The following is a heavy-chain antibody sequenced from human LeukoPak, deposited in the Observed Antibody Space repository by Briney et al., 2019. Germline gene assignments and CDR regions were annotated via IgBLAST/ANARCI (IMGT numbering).Heavy chain of an antibody. CDR2: IYHSGST. V-gene: IGHV4-30-2*01. CDR3: ARDYWGDFWFDP. Sequence: PSETLSLTCNVSGGSISSGGYYWSWIRQPPGKGLEWIGNIYHSGSTNYNPSLKSRVTISVDRSKNQFSLKLSSVTAADTAVYYCARDYWGDFWFDPWGQGTLVTVSS. CDR1: GGSISSGGYY. D-gene: IGHD7-27*01. J-gene: IGHJ5*02.